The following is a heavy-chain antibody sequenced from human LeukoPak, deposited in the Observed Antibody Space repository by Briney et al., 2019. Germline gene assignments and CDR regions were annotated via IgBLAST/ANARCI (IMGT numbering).Heavy chain of an antibody. V-gene: IGHV5-51*01. CDR3: ARRVSSSGFDAFDV. CDR2: IYPGDSDT. CDR1: GYRFTSYW. Sequence: GESLKISCKGSGYRFTSYWIGWVRQMPGKGLEWMGIIYPGDSDTTYSPSFQGQVTMSADKSISTAYLQWSSLKASDTAMYYCARRVSSSGFDAFDVWGHGTMVTVSS. J-gene: IGHJ3*01. D-gene: IGHD5-12*01.